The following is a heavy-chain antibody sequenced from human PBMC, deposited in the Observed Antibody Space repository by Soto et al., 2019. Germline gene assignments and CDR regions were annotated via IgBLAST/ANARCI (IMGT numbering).Heavy chain of an antibody. CDR2: ISWDGGST. D-gene: IGHD2-15*01. V-gene: IGHV3-43*01. CDR1: GFTFDDYT. J-gene: IGHJ6*02. CDR3: AKATRTQYCSGGSCPSGGMDV. Sequence: GGSLRLSCAASGFTFDDYTMHWVRQAPGKGLEWVSLISWDGGSTYYADSVKGRFTISRDNSKNSLYLQMNSLRTEDTALYYCAKATRTQYCSGGSCPSGGMDVWGQGTTVTVS.